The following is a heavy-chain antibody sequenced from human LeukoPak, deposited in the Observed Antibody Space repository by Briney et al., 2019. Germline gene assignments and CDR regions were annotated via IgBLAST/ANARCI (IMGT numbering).Heavy chain of an antibody. V-gene: IGHV3-53*01. CDR1: GFTFSHYA. Sequence: GRSLRLSCAASGFTFSHYAIHWVRQAPGKGLEWVSVIYSGGTTYYADSVKGRFTISRDNSKNTLYLQMSSLRAEDTAVYYCARDRNSRGSYWYFDLWGRGTLVTVSS. CDR2: IYSGGTT. J-gene: IGHJ2*01. CDR3: ARDRNSRGSYWYFDL. D-gene: IGHD3-22*01.